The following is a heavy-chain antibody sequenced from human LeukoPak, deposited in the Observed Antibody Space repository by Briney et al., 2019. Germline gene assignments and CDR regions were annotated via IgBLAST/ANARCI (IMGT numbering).Heavy chain of an antibody. CDR3: ARDQRCSGGSCYDY. Sequence: SETLSLTCTVSGGSISSYYWSWIRQPPGKGLEWIGYIYYSGSTNYNPSLKSRVTISVDTSKNQFSLKLSSVTAADTAVYYCARDQRCSGGSCYDYWGQGTLVTVPS. V-gene: IGHV4-59*01. D-gene: IGHD2-15*01. CDR2: IYYSGST. J-gene: IGHJ4*02. CDR1: GGSISSYY.